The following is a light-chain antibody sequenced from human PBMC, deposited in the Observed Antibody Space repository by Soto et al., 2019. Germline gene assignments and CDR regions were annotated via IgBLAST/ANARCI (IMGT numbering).Light chain of an antibody. CDR2: LNSDGSH. J-gene: IGLJ2*01. CDR3: QTWGTGIQV. V-gene: IGLV4-69*01. CDR1: SGHRSYA. Sequence: QLVLTQSPSASASLGASVKLTCTLSSGHRSYAIAWHQQQPEKGPRFLMKLNSDGSHNKGDGIPDRFSGSSSGAERYLTISSLQSEDEADYYCQTWGTGIQVFGGGTKVTVL.